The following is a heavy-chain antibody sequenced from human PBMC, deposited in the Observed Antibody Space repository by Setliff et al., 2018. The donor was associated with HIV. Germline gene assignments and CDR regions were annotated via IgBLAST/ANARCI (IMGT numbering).Heavy chain of an antibody. Sequence: GASVKVSCKASGGSFRNYAINWVRQAPGQGLEWMGGIIPLLGTPNYAHKFQGRVTITADKYSSTVYMELSSLRSEDSAVFYCARDRSGIAVAAPDAFDFWGQGTMVTVSS. V-gene: IGHV1-69*06. CDR3: ARDRSGIAVAAPDAFDF. CDR2: IIPLLGTP. D-gene: IGHD6-19*01. CDR1: GGSFRNYA. J-gene: IGHJ3*01.